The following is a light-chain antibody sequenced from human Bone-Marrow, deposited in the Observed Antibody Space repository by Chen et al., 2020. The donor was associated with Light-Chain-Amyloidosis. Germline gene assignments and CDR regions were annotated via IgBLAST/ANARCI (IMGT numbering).Light chain of an antibody. CDR1: DLPTKY. V-gene: IGLV3-25*03. CDR3: QSADSSGTYEVI. CDR2: RDT. J-gene: IGLJ2*01. Sequence: SYELPQPPSVSVSTGPTARITCSGDDLPTKYAYWYQQKPGQAPVLVIHRDTERPSGISERFSGSSSGTTATLTISGVQAEDEADYHCQSADSSGTYEVIFGGGTKLTVL.